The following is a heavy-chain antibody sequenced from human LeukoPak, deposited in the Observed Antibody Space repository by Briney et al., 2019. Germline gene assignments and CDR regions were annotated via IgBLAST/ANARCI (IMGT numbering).Heavy chain of an antibody. CDR3: ARGLGPVAAALPYYTDV. D-gene: IGHD6-6*01. CDR1: GFTLSDYY. CDR2: ISSSGNTI. J-gene: IGHJ6*03. Sequence: GGSLRLSCAASGFTLSDYYMSWIRQAPGKGLEGVSDISSSGNTIYYADSVKGRFTISRDNAKNSLYLQMNSLRAEAPAVYYCARGLGPVAAALPYYTDVWGKGTTVTVSS. V-gene: IGHV3-11*01.